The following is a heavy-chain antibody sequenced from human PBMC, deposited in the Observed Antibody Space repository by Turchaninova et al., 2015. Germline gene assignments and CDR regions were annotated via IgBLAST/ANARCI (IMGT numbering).Heavy chain of an antibody. CDR2: SNPNSGDT. D-gene: IGHD3-10*01. CDR3: SRDCQDYYGSGNCLDAFDV. J-gene: IGHJ3*01. Sequence: QVQLVQSGAGVTKPGAPVKVSCKAFGYTFPNHKMHWWRQAPGQGLEWMGWSNPNSGDTHYAQKFQGWVTLTGDTSITTVYMELTWLRSDDTAIYYCSRDCQDYYGSGNCLDAFDVWGQGTMVTASS. V-gene: IGHV1-2*04. CDR1: GYTFPNHK.